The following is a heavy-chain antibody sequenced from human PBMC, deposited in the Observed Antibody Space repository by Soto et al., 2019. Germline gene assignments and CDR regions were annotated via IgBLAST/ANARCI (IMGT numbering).Heavy chain of an antibody. CDR1: GSPFSTYG. J-gene: IGHJ4*02. CDR3: ARDESAGSSIRY. D-gene: IGHD3-3*02. Sequence: EVQVVESGGGLVKPGGSLRLSCTASGSPFSTYGMNWVRQAPGKGLEWVSSISNGGNYIYYADSVQGRFTISRDNDKNPLYLQMNSLRAEDTAVYFCARDESAGSSIRYWGQGTLVTVSS. V-gene: IGHV3-21*01. CDR2: ISNGGNYI.